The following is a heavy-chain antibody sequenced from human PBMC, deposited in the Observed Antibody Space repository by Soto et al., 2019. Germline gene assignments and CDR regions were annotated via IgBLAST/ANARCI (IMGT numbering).Heavy chain of an antibody. D-gene: IGHD6-19*01. V-gene: IGHV3-30-3*01. CDR1: GFTFSSYA. Sequence: GGSLRLSCAASGFTFSSYAMHWVRQAPGKGLEWVAVISYDGSNKYYADSVKGRFTISRDNSKNTLYLQMNSLRAEDTAVYYCARDREQWLVSAEYFQHWGQGTLVTVSS. CDR2: ISYDGSNK. J-gene: IGHJ1*01. CDR3: ARDREQWLVSAEYFQH.